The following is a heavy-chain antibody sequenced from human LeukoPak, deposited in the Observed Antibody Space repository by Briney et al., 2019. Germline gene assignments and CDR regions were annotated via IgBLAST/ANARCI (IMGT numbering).Heavy chain of an antibody. J-gene: IGHJ4*02. V-gene: IGHV1-69*06. D-gene: IGHD3-9*01. CDR1: GGTFSSYA. CDR2: IIPIFGTA. CDR3: AREYDILTGYYMSYFDY. Sequence: ASVKVSCKASGGTFSSYAISWVRQASGQGLGWMGGIIPIFGTANYAQKFQGRVTITADKSTSTAYMELSSLRSEDTAVYYCAREYDILTGYYMSYFDYWGQGTLVTVSS.